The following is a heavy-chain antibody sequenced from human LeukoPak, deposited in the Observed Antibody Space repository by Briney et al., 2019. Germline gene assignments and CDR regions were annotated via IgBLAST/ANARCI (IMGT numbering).Heavy chain of an antibody. CDR3: ARRELLGYSYGLRTFNI. CDR2: IYSGGIYNDGTT. J-gene: IGHJ3*02. Sequence: GGSLRLSCAASGFTVSSNYMSWVRQAPGKGLEWVSVIYSGGIYNDGTTNYGDSVKGRFTISRDNSKNTLYLLMNSLRAEDTAVYYCARRELLGYSYGLRTFNIWGQGTTVTVSS. V-gene: IGHV3-66*04. D-gene: IGHD5-18*01. CDR1: GFTVSSNY.